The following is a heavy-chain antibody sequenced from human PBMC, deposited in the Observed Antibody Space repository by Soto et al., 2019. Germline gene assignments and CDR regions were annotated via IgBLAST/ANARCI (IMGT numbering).Heavy chain of an antibody. CDR1: GGSISSGGYY. D-gene: IGHD4-17*01. CDR2: IYYSGST. Sequence: PSETLSLTCTVSGGSISSGGYYWSWIRQHPGKGLEWIGYIYYSGSTYYNPSLKSRVTISVDTSKNQFSLKLSSVTAADTAVYYCARERLILGTLYDHGGNRLFEYWGQGTLVTVSS. CDR3: ARERLILGTLYDHGGNRLFEY. J-gene: IGHJ4*02. V-gene: IGHV4-31*03.